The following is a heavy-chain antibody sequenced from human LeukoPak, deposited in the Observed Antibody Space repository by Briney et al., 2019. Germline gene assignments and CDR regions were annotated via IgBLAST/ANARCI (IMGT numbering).Heavy chain of an antibody. CDR3: TTDGSYYGRYYFGY. D-gene: IGHD1-26*01. V-gene: IGHV1-8*01. Sequence: ASVKVSCKASGYTFTSYDINWVRQATGQGLEWMGWMNPNSGNTGYAQKFQGRVTMTRDTSISTAYMELSSLRSEDTAVYYCTTDGSYYGRYYFGYWGQGTLVTVSS. CDR2: MNPNSGNT. J-gene: IGHJ4*02. CDR1: GYTFTSYD.